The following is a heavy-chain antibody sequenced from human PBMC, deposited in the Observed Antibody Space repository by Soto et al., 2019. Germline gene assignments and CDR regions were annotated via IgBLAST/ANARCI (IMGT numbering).Heavy chain of an antibody. V-gene: IGHV3-30-3*01. D-gene: IGHD3-22*01. Sequence: QVQLVECGGGVVQPGRSLRLTCAASGFTLSSHAMHWVRQAPGKGLEWVAGISYDGSNNYYADSVKGRFTISRDNSKNTLYVQMNSLRAEDTAVFYCARDGGHSSGYFTYWGQGTLVTVSS. J-gene: IGHJ4*02. CDR1: GFTLSSHA. CDR2: ISYDGSNN. CDR3: ARDGGHSSGYFTY.